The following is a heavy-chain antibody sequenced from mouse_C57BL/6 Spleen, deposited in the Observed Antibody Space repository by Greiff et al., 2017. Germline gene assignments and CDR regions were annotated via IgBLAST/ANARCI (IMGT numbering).Heavy chain of an antibody. J-gene: IGHJ3*01. D-gene: IGHD2-2*01. CDR2: INPSTGGT. V-gene: IGHV1-42*01. CDR1: GYSFTGYY. CDR3: APYGYDGAWFAY. Sequence: VQLKESGPELVKPGASVKISCTASGYSFTGYYMNWVKQSPEKSLEWIGEINPSTGGTTYNQKFKAKATLTVDKSSSAAYMQLKSLTSEDSAVYYCAPYGYDGAWFAYWGQGTLVTVSA.